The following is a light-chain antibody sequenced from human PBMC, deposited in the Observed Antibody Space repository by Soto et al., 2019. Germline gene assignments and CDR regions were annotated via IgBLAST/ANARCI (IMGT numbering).Light chain of an antibody. CDR2: EVS. CDR3: SSYAGSNIYVV. Sequence: QSVLTQPPSASGSPGQSVTISCTGTSSDVGGYNYVSWYQQHPGKAPKLMIYEVSQRPSGVPDRFSGSKSGNTASLTVSGLQAEDEADYYCSSYAGSNIYVVFGGGTKVTVL. CDR1: SSDVGGYNY. V-gene: IGLV2-8*01. J-gene: IGLJ2*01.